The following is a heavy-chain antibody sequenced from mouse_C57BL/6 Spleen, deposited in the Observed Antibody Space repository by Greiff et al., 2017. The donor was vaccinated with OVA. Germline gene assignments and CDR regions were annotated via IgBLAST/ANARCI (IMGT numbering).Heavy chain of an antibody. V-gene: IGHV1-15*01. J-gene: IGHJ4*01. CDR1: GYTFTDYE. CDR3: TGVPEGDAMDY. CDR2: IDPETGGT. Sequence: QVQLQQSGAELVRPGASVTLSCKASGYTFTDYEMHWVKQTPVHGLEWIGAIDPETGGTAYNQKFKGKAILTADKSYSTAYMELRSLTSEDSAVDYCTGVPEGDAMDYWGQGTSVTVSS.